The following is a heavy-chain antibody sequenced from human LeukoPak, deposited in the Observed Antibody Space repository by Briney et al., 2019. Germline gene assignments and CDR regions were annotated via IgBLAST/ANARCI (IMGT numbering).Heavy chain of an antibody. V-gene: IGHV4-34*01. CDR1: GGSFSGDY. D-gene: IGHD6-19*01. CDR3: ARSSGSAWYVNY. J-gene: IGHJ4*02. Sequence: SETLSLTCVVYGGSFSGDYCYWIRQPPGKGLEWIGEINDSGSTNYNPSLKSRVTISVDTSKIQFSLELSSVTAADTAVYFCARSSGSAWYVNYWGQGTLVTVSS. CDR2: INDSGST.